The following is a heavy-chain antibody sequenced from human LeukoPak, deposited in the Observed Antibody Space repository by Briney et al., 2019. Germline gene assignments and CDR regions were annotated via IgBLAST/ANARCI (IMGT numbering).Heavy chain of an antibody. CDR2: IIPILDVT. Sequence: ASVKVSCKASGGTFTNYAINWVRQAPGQGLEWMGRIIPILDVTNYAQKFQGRVTITADQSTSTAYMELSSLRSEDTAVYYCARRIGYGNYVSNWFDPWGQGTLVTVSS. V-gene: IGHV1-69*04. J-gene: IGHJ5*02. CDR3: ARRIGYGNYVSNWFDP. CDR1: GGTFTNYA. D-gene: IGHD4-11*01.